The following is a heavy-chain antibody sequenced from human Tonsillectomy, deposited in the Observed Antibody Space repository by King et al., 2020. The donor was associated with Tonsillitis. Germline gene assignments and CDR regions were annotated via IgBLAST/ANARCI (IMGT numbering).Heavy chain of an antibody. J-gene: IGHJ4*02. V-gene: IGHV4-59*08. CDR1: GGSISSYY. Sequence: VQLQESGPGLVKPSETLSLTCTVSGGSISSYYWSCIRQPPGKGLEWIGYIYYSGSTNYNPSLKSRVTISVDKSKNKFSLMLSSVTAADTAVYYCARHHPGSLEGLLFFDYWGQGTLITVSS. D-gene: IGHD3-3*01. CDR2: IYYSGST. CDR3: ARHHPGSLEGLLFFDY.